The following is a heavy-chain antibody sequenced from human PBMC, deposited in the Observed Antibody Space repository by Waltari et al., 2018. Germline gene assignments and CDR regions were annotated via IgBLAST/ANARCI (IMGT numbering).Heavy chain of an antibody. CDR2: IYHSGST. J-gene: IGHJ3*02. D-gene: IGHD6-13*01. CDR1: GYSISSGYY. Sequence: QVQLQESGPGLVKPSETLSLTCAVSGYSISSGYYWGCIRQPPGNGLEWIGSIYHSGSTYYNPSLKSRVTISVDTSKNQFSLKLSSVTAADTAVYYCARHSGYSSSWYLGNDAFDIWGQGTMVTVSS. CDR3: ARHSGYSSSWYLGNDAFDI. V-gene: IGHV4-38-2*01.